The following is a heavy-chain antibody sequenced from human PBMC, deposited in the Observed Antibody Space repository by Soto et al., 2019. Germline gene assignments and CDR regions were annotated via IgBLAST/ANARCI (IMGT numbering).Heavy chain of an antibody. Sequence: QVQLVESGGGLVKPGGSLRLSCAATGFTFSDHYMSWIRQAPGKGLEWVSYISGSATTIYYADSIKDRFTISRDNAKNSLFLQMTSLRVDDTAVYYCARGRGEFDPWGQGTLLTVSS. CDR1: GFTFSDHY. CDR2: ISGSATTI. J-gene: IGHJ5*02. CDR3: ARGRGEFDP. V-gene: IGHV3-11*01.